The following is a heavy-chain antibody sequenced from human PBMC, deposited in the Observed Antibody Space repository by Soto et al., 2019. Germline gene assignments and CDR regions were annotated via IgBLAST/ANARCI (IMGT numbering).Heavy chain of an antibody. D-gene: IGHD3-10*01. Sequence: GGSLRLSCAAPGFTFSAYAMHWVRQAPGKGLEWVAVISYDGTNNYYADSVKGRFTISRDNSKNTLFLQMNILRSEDTDVYYCSTSTVVRGVTYDAFDFWGQGTMVTVSS. V-gene: IGHV3-30-3*01. CDR1: GFTFSAYA. CDR3: STSTVVRGVTYDAFDF. CDR2: ISYDGTNN. J-gene: IGHJ3*01.